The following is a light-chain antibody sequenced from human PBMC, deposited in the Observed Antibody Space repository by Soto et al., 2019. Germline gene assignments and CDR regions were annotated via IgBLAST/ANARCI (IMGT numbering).Light chain of an antibody. CDR2: GAA. V-gene: IGKV3-20*01. CDR1: QTISSDY. CDR3: QRYGSSPR. J-gene: IGKJ1*01. Sequence: EILLTQSPGTLSLSPGARATLSCRASQTISSDYLAWYQQKPGQAPRLLIFGAATRAADIPDRFSGSGSGTDFTLTISRLEPEDFAVYYCQRYGSSPRFXQGTKVDIK.